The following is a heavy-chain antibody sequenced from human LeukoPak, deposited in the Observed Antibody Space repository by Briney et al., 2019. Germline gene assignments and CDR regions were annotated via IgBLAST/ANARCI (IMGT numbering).Heavy chain of an antibody. Sequence: RPGGSLRLSCAASGFTFTNYRMFWVRQAPGKGLVWVSGINPDGSTTTYADSVKGRFTISRENAKSTLYLHMNILRVEDTAVYYCARGRYGDYHWGQGILVTVSS. CDR1: GFTFTNYR. J-gene: IGHJ4*02. V-gene: IGHV3-74*01. D-gene: IGHD4-17*01. CDR3: ARGRYGDYH. CDR2: INPDGSTT.